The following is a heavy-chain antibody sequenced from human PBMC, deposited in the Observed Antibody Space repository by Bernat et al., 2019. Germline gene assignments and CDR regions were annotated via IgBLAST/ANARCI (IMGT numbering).Heavy chain of an antibody. CDR3: ARWGVLEFGELPYY. V-gene: IGHV3-23*01. Sequence: EVQLLESGGGLVQPGGSLRLSCAASGFTFSSYAMSWVRQAPGKGLEWVSAISSSGGSTYYADSVKGWFTISRDNSKNPLYLQMKSLRAEDTAVYYGARWGVLEFGELPYYWVQGTLVSVSS. CDR1: GFTFSSYA. J-gene: IGHJ4*02. CDR2: ISSSGGST. D-gene: IGHD3-10*01.